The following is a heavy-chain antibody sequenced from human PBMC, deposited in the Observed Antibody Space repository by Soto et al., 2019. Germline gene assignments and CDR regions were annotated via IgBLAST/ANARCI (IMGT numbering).Heavy chain of an antibody. D-gene: IGHD5-18*01. V-gene: IGHV1-69*13. J-gene: IGHJ6*04. CDR2: IIPIFGTA. CDR1: GGTFSSYA. CDR3: ARDFRGYSYYYGMEV. Sequence: SVKVSCKASGGTFSSYAISWVRQAPGQGLEWVGGIIPIFGTANYAQKFQGRVTITADESTSTAYMELSSLRSEDTAVYYCARDFRGYSYYYGMEVWGEGTTVTVSS.